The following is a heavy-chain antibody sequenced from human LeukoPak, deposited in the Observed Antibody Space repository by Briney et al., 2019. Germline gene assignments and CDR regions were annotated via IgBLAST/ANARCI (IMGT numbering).Heavy chain of an antibody. J-gene: IGHJ4*02. Sequence: PGGSLRPACAASGLTVSTNYMSWVRQAPGKGLEWVSAIGGSGGSTNYADSVKGRLTISRDNSKSMLYLQMNSLRAEDTAVYYCARELSEMATISPFDYWGQGTLVTVSS. CDR1: GLTVSTNY. V-gene: IGHV3-23*01. D-gene: IGHD5-24*01. CDR3: ARELSEMATISPFDY. CDR2: IGGSGGST.